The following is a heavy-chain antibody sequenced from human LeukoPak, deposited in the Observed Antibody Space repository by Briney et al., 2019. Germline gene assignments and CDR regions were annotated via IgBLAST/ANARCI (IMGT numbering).Heavy chain of an antibody. J-gene: IGHJ6*03. CDR2: ISSSSSYV. CDR3: ARGDYYGSGSHYYMDV. CDR1: GFTFSSYS. D-gene: IGHD3-10*01. Sequence: GGSLRLSCAASGFTFSSYSMNWVRQAPGKGLEWVSSISSSSSYVYYADSVKGRFTISRDNAKNSLYLQMNSLRAEDTAVYYCARGDYYGSGSHYYMDVWGKGTTVTVSS. V-gene: IGHV3-21*01.